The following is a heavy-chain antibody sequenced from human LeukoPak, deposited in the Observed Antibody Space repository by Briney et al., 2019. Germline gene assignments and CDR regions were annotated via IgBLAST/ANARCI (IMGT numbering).Heavy chain of an antibody. J-gene: IGHJ4*02. D-gene: IGHD3-10*01. CDR2: ISAYNGNT. V-gene: IGHV1-18*01. Sequence: ASVKVSCKASGYTFTSYGISWVRQAPGQGLEWMGWISAYNGNTNYAQKLQGRVTMTTDTSTSTAYMELRSLRSDDTAVYYCAAHYYGSGSYYKTEYYFDYWGQGTLVTVSS. CDR1: GYTFTSYG. CDR3: AAHYYGSGSYYKTEYYFDY.